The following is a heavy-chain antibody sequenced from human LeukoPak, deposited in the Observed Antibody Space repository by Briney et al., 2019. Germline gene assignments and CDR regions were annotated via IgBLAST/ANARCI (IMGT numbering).Heavy chain of an antibody. CDR2: IYHSGST. CDR1: GGPISSHDYY. D-gene: IGHD6-13*01. CDR3: AGRRGVTIAAAAPNWFDP. J-gene: IGHJ5*02. Sequence: SETLSLTCTVSGGPISSHDYYWSWIRQPPGKGLEWIGYIYHSGSTYYNPSLTSRLTISIDTSMNQFSLRLTSVTAADTAVYYCAGRRGVTIAAAAPNWFDPWGQGTLVTVSS. V-gene: IGHV4-30-2*01.